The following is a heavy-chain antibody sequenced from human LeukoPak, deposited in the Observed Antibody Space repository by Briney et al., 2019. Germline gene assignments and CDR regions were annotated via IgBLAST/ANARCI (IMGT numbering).Heavy chain of an antibody. J-gene: IGHJ3*02. V-gene: IGHV1-69*13. CDR2: MIAIFGTA. CDR1: GGTFNSYA. D-gene: IGHD1-26*01. CDR3: ERGSYPDAFDI. Sequence: SVKVSCKASGGTFNSYAISWVRQAPGQGVEGMGGMIAIFGTAKYAQKLQGRVTINAEESKSREYMEVRSLRCEDRAVYYCERGSYPDAFDIWGQGTMVTVSS.